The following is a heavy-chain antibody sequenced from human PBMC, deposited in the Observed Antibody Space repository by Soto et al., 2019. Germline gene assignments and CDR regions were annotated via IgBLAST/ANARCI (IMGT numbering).Heavy chain of an antibody. D-gene: IGHD6-6*01. Sequence: GGSLRLSCAASGFTFSSYSMNWVRQAPGKGLEWVSSISSSSSYIYYADSVKGRFTISRDNAKNSLYLQMNSLRAEDTAVYYCARDGEQLVRGGGYYYYYGMDVWGQGTTVTVSS. J-gene: IGHJ6*02. V-gene: IGHV3-21*01. CDR2: ISSSSSYI. CDR1: GFTFSSYS. CDR3: ARDGEQLVRGGGYYYYYGMDV.